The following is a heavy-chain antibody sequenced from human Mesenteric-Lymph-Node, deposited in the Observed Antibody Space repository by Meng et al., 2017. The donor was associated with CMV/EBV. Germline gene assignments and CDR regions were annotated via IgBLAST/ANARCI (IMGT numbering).Heavy chain of an antibody. V-gene: IGHV4-59*01. CDR1: RFTFSSYT. CDR3: ARADYSSGWSDYYYGMDV. Sequence: ESLKISCAASRFTFSSYTMNWVRQPPGKGLEWIGYIYYSGSTNYNPSLKSRVTISVDTSKNQFSLKLSSVTAADTAVYYCARADYSSGWSDYYYGMDVWGQGTTVTVSS. CDR2: IYYSGST. D-gene: IGHD6-19*01. J-gene: IGHJ6*02.